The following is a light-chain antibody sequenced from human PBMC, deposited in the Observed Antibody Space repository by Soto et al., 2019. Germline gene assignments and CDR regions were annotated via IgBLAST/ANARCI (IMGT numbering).Light chain of an antibody. J-gene: IGKJ5*01. Sequence: ILVTESPLSLPVTPVDPSAISCMSSQILLHSSGYNYLDWYLQKPGQSPQLLIYLGSNRASGVPDRFSGSGSGTDFTLKISRVEAEDVGVYYCMQALQTPPTFGQGTRLEIK. V-gene: IGKV2-28*01. CDR1: QILLHSSGYNY. CDR2: LGS. CDR3: MQALQTPPT.